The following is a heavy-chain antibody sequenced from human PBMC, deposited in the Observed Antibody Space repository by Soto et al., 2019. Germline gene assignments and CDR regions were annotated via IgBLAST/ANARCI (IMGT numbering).Heavy chain of an antibody. Sequence: EVQLVESGGGLVQPGGSLRLSCAASGFTFSSYSMNWVRQAPGKGLEWVSYISSSSSTIYYADSVKGRFTISRDNAKNSLYLQMNSLRDEDTAVYYCARAAYGGAAAGDAFDIWGQGTMVTVSS. CDR2: ISSSSSTI. J-gene: IGHJ3*02. CDR3: ARAAYGGAAAGDAFDI. V-gene: IGHV3-48*02. D-gene: IGHD6-13*01. CDR1: GFTFSSYS.